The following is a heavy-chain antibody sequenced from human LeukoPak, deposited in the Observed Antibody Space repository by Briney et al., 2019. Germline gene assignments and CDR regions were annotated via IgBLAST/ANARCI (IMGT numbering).Heavy chain of an antibody. D-gene: IGHD3-22*01. V-gene: IGHV3-23*01. CDR1: GFTFSSYA. Sequence: GGSLRLSCAASGFTFSSYAMTWVRQAPGKGLEWVSGISSSGGSTYHADSVKGRFTISRDNSKNTLFLQMNSLRAEDTALYYCAKGSSGYFVDLWGQGTLVTVSS. CDR2: ISSSGGST. J-gene: IGHJ5*02. CDR3: AKGSSGYFVDL.